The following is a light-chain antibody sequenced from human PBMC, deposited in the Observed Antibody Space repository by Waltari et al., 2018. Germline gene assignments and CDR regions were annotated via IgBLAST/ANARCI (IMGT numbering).Light chain of an antibody. Sequence: SYELTQLPSVSVSPGQTASITCFGETFGRRYTSWFQQRPGQSPVVIIYQDSKRPTGIPERFSGSNSANTATRTISGTQTKDEGDYYCLAWDRNTVVFGGGTKLTVL. CDR2: QDS. CDR1: TFGRRY. CDR3: LAWDRNTVV. J-gene: IGLJ2*01. V-gene: IGLV3-1*01.